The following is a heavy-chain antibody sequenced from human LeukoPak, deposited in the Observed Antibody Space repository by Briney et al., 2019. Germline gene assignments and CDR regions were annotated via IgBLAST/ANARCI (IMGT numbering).Heavy chain of an antibody. CDR3: ARQPHCSGGSCYIWFEP. J-gene: IGHJ5*02. V-gene: IGHV4-39*01. CDR1: GGSISSSSYY. CDR2: IYYSGST. D-gene: IGHD2-15*01. Sequence: SETLSLTCTVSGGSISSSSYYWGWIHQPPGKGLEWIGSIYYSGSTYYNPSLKSRATISVDTSKNQFSLKLSSVTAADTAVYYCARQPHCSGGSCYIWFEPWGQGTLVTVSS.